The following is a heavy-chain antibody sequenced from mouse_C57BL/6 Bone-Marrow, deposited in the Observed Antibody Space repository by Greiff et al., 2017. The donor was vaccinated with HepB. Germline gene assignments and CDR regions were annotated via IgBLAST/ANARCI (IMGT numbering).Heavy chain of an antibody. Sequence: QVQLQQPGAELVKPGASVKLSCKASGYTFTSYWMHWVKQRPGQGLEWIGMIHPNSGSTNYNEKFKSKATLTVDKSSSTAYMQLSSLTSEDSAVYCCAKAFITTADAMDYWGQGTSVTVSS. CDR3: AKAFITTADAMDY. V-gene: IGHV1-64*01. D-gene: IGHD1-1*01. CDR2: IHPNSGST. J-gene: IGHJ4*01. CDR1: GYTFTSYW.